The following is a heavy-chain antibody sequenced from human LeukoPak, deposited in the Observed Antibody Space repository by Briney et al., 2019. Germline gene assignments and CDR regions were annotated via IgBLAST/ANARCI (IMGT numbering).Heavy chain of an antibody. J-gene: IGHJ4*02. D-gene: IGHD4-17*01. CDR3: ASLRTTEFYFDY. V-gene: IGHV1-69*13. CDR2: IIPIFGTA. Sequence: GASVKVSCKASGGTFSSYAISWVRQAPGQGLEWMGGIIPIFGTANYAQKFQGRVTITADESTSTAYMELSSLRSEDTAVYYCASLRTTEFYFDYWGQGTLVTVSS. CDR1: GGTFSSYA.